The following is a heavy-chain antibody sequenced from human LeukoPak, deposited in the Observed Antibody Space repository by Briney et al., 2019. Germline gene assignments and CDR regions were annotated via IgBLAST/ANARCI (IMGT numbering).Heavy chain of an antibody. CDR3: ARVWNDVHTGVLFDY. V-gene: IGHV3-21*01. CDR2: ISSSSSYI. Sequence: GGSLRLSCAASGFTFSSYSMNWVRQAPGKGLEWVSSISSSSSYIYYADSVKGRFTISRDNAKNSLYLQMNSLRAEDTAVYYCARVWNDVHTGVLFDYWGQGTLVIVSS. CDR1: GFTFSSYS. J-gene: IGHJ4*02. D-gene: IGHD1-1*01.